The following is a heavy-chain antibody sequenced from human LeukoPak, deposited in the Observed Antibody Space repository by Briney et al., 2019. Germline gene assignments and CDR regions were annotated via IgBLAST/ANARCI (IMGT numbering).Heavy chain of an antibody. CDR3: ARGYSWYYFDY. V-gene: IGHV3-33*01. D-gene: IGHD5-18*01. J-gene: IGHJ4*02. CDR1: GFTFSSYG. Sequence: GGSLRLSCAASGFTFSSYGMHWVRQAPGKGLEWVAVIWYDGSNKYYADSVKGRFTISRDNSKNTLYLQMNSLRAEDTAVYYCARGYSWYYFDYWGQGTLVTVSS. CDR2: IWYDGSNK.